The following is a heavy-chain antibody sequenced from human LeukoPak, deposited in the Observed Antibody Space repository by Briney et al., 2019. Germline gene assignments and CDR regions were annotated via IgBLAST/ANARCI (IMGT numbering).Heavy chain of an antibody. J-gene: IGHJ3*02. CDR3: ARDYYDSSGYYYDAFDI. CDR2: ISTYNGNT. Sequence: ASVKVSCEASGYTFTGYGISWVRQAPGQGLEWMGWISTYNGNTYYAQKLQGRVTRTTDTSTSTTYMELRSLRSDDTAVYYCARDYYDSSGYYYDAFDIWGQGTMVTVSS. V-gene: IGHV1-18*01. CDR1: GYTFTGYG. D-gene: IGHD3-22*01.